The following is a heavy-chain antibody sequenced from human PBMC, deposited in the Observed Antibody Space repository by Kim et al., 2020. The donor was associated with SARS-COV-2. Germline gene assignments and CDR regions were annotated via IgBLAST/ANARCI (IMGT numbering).Heavy chain of an antibody. CDR1: GFTFSTSA. CDR2: ISYDGSDK. Sequence: GGSLRLSCAASGFTFSTSAMHWVRQAPGKGPEWVGVISYDGSDKYYADFVKGRFTISRDNSKNTLSLQMNSLRGEDSAVYYCVRGSVKSVGYDFVWGSYRYLPFDDWGQGTLVTVSS. J-gene: IGHJ4*02. V-gene: IGHV3-30*04. D-gene: IGHD3-16*02. CDR3: VRGSVKSVGYDFVWGSYRYLPFDD.